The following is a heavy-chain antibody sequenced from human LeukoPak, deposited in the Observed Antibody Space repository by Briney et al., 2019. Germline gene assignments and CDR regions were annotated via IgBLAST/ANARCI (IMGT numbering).Heavy chain of an antibody. V-gene: IGHV3-23*01. Sequence: GGSLRLSCAVSGITLSNYGMSWVRQAPGRGLEWVAGISDSGGRTNYADSVKGRFTISRDNPKNTLYLQMNSLRAGDTAVYFCAKRGVVIRVILVGFHKEAYYFDSWGQGALVTVSS. CDR1: GITLSNYG. CDR2: ISDSGGRT. J-gene: IGHJ4*02. D-gene: IGHD3-22*01. CDR3: AKRGVVIRVILVGFHKEAYYFDS.